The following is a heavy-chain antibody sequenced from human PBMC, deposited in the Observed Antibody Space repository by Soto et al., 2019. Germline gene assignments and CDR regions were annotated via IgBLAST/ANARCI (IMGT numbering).Heavy chain of an antibody. CDR3: ARGVRYYSSEKPANFDY. D-gene: IGHD2-21*01. CDR1: GFTFSDYY. V-gene: IGHV3-11*05. J-gene: IGHJ4*02. Sequence: QVQLLESGGGLVKPGGSLRLSCAASGFTFSDYYMSWIRQAPGKGLECVAYISVSSTYANYGDSVEGRFTISRDNAENSLFLQMYSLRADDTAVYYCARGVRYYSSEKPANFDYWGQGALVTVSS. CDR2: ISVSSTYA.